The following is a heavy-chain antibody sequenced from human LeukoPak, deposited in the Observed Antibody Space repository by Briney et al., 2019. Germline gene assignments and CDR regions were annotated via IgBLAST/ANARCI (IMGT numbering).Heavy chain of an antibody. Sequence: GGSLRLSCAASGFTFSDYYMSWIRQAPGKGLEWVSYISSSSSYTNYADSVKGRFTISRDNSKNTLYLQMNSLRAEDTAVYYCARDEGVATRTPGFDYWGQGTLVTVSS. V-gene: IGHV3-11*06. CDR2: ISSSSSYT. J-gene: IGHJ4*02. D-gene: IGHD5-12*01. CDR3: ARDEGVATRTPGFDY. CDR1: GFTFSDYY.